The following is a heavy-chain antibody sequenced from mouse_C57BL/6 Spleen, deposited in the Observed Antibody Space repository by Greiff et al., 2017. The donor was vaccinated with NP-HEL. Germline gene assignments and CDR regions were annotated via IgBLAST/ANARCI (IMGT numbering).Heavy chain of an antibody. CDR3: ARMVTKSYYYAMDY. CDR1: GYTFTSYW. CDR2: IDPSDSYT. D-gene: IGHD2-2*01. V-gene: IGHV1-50*01. Sequence: VQLQQPGAELVKPGASVKLSCKASGYTFTSYWMQWVKQRPGQGLEWIGEIDPSDSYTNYNQKFKGKATLTVDTSSSTAYMQLSSLTSEDSAVYYCARMVTKSYYYAMDYWGQGTSVTVSS. J-gene: IGHJ4*01.